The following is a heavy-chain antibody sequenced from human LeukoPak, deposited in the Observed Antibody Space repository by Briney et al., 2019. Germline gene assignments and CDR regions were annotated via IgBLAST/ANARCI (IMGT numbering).Heavy chain of an antibody. J-gene: IGHJ4*02. CDR2: ISSSGSYI. CDR1: GFTFRSYS. V-gene: IGHV3-21*01. D-gene: IGHD6-13*01. CDR3: ARQWQLADLLDY. Sequence: GGSLRLSCAASGFTFRSYSMNWVRQAPGKGLEWVSSISSSGSYIYYADSVKGRFTISRDNAKNSLYLQMNSLRAEDTAVYYCARQWQLADLLDYWGQGTLVTVSS.